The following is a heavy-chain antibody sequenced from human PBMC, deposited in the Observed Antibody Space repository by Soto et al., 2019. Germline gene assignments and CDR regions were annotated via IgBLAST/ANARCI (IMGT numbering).Heavy chain of an antibody. Sequence: GSLRLSCAASGFTVSSNYMSWVRQAPGKGLEWVSVIYSGGSTYYADSVKGRFTISRDNSKNTLYLQMNSLRAEDTAVYYCARDRYGSGSYYYYYGMDVWGQGTTVTVSS. CDR1: GFTVSSNY. V-gene: IGHV3-53*01. D-gene: IGHD3-10*01. CDR2: IYSGGST. J-gene: IGHJ6*02. CDR3: ARDRYGSGSYYYYYGMDV.